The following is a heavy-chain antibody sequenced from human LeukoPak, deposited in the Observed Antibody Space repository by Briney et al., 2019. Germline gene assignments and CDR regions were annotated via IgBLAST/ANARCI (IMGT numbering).Heavy chain of an antibody. CDR3: AKGHSSYYYGSVEYFQH. V-gene: IGHV3-48*03. CDR2: ISSSGSTI. D-gene: IGHD3-10*01. Sequence: GGSLRLSCAASGFTFSSYEMNWVRQAPGKGLEWVSYISSSGSTIYYADSVKGRFTISRDSSKNTLYLQMNSLRAEDTAVYYCAKGHSSYYYGSVEYFQHWGQGTLVTVSS. CDR1: GFTFSSYE. J-gene: IGHJ1*01.